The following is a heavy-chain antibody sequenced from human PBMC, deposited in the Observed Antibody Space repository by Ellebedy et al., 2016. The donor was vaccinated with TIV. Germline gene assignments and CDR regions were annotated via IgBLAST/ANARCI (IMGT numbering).Heavy chain of an antibody. CDR1: GYTFTGYY. Sequence: ASVKVSCXASGYTFTGYYMHWVRQAPGQGLEWMGWINPNSGGTNYAQKFQGRVTMTRDTSISTAYMELSRLRSDDTAVYYCARAPYGSGSYPIDYWGQGTLVTVSS. CDR3: ARAPYGSGSYPIDY. V-gene: IGHV1-2*02. J-gene: IGHJ4*02. CDR2: INPNSGGT. D-gene: IGHD3-10*01.